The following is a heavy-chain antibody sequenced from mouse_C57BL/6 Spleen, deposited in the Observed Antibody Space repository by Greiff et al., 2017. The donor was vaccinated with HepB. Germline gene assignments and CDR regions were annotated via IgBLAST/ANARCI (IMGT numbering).Heavy chain of an antibody. CDR1: GFTFSSYG. CDR3: ARQSSYWYFDV. D-gene: IGHD1-1*01. J-gene: IGHJ1*03. Sequence: EVKVVESGGDLVKPGGSLKLSCAASGFTFSSYGMSWVRQTPDKRLEWVATISSGGSYTYYPDSVKGRFTISRDNAKNTLYLQMSSLKSEDTAMYYCARQSSYWYFDVWGTGTTVTVSS. CDR2: ISSGGSYT. V-gene: IGHV5-6*01.